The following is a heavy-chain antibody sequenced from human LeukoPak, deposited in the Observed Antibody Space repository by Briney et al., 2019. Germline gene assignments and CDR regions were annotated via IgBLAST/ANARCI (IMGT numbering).Heavy chain of an antibody. J-gene: IGHJ4*02. CDR1: GFTFSSYA. CDR3: ARCPQEIFDY. Sequence: PGGSLRLSCAASGFTFSSYAMSWVRQAPGKGLGWVSTISVGGGSTYYADSVKGRFTISRDNSKNTLYLQMNTLRAEDTAVYFCARCPQEIFDYWGQGTLVTVSS. V-gene: IGHV3-23*01. CDR2: ISVGGGST.